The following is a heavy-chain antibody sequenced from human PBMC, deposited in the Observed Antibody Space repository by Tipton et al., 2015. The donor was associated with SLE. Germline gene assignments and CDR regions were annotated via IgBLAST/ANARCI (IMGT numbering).Heavy chain of an antibody. Sequence: TLSLTCHVAGGPLTSGRYYWSWIRQPAGKGLEWIGHIYTTGSTNYSPSLKSRVTISFDTSETQFSLKLASVTIADTAVYYCARVSSGTNYAIESWGQGTLVTVSS. V-gene: IGHV4-61*09. CDR2: IYTTGST. D-gene: IGHD4/OR15-4a*01. J-gene: IGHJ4*02. CDR1: GGPLTSGRYY. CDR3: ARVSSGTNYAIES.